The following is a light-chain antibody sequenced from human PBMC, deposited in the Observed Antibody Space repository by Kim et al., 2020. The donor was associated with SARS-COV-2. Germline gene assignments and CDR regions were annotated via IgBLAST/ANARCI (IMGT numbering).Light chain of an antibody. V-gene: IGKV3-20*01. CDR2: HAS. Sequence: SAGERATLSCRASESVTYSYLAWFQQKPGQAPRLLIYHASSRATGIPDRFSGSGSGTYFTLTINTLEPDDFAVYYCQQYATTPWTFGQGTKVDIK. CDR3: QQYATTPWT. CDR1: ESVTYSY. J-gene: IGKJ1*01.